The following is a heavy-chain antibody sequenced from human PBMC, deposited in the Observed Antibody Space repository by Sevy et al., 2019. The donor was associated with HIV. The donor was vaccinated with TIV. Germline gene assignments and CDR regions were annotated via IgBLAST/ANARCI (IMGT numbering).Heavy chain of an antibody. CDR3: AKDYGDFPDAFDI. CDR1: GFTFSSYA. V-gene: IGHV3-23*01. CDR2: ISGSGGST. Sequence: GGSLRLSCAASGFTFSSYAMSWVRQAPGKGLEWVSAISGSGGSTYYADSVKGQFTISRDNSKNTLYLQMNSLRAEDTAVYYCAKDYGDFPDAFDIWGQGTMVTVSS. J-gene: IGHJ3*02. D-gene: IGHD4-17*01.